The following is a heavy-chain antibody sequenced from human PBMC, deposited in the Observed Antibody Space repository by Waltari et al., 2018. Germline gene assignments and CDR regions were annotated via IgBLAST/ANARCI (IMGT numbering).Heavy chain of an antibody. CDR3: ARIWRNAVRFLDLDY. CDR2: IDPDDADT. Sequence: EVQLVQSGGEVKKAGESLKISCRGSGYTFSSHWIGWVRQVPGKGLEWMGIIDPDDADTRYIPAFQGQVTISVDKSIDTAYLQWSSLKTSDSAIYYCARIWRNAVRFLDLDYWGQGTLVVVS. D-gene: IGHD3-3*01. CDR1: GYTFSSHW. J-gene: IGHJ4*02. V-gene: IGHV5-51*01.